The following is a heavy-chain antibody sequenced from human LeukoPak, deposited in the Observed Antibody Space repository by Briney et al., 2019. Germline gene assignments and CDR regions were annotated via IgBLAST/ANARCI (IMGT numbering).Heavy chain of an antibody. J-gene: IGHJ1*01. Sequence: PSETLSLTCTVSGGSISSSSYYWGWIRQPPGKGLEWIGSIYYSGSTYYNPSLKSRVTISVDTSKNQFSLKLSSVTAADTAVYYCARGPYLSYGSGIPKYFQHWGQGTLVTVSS. CDR2: IYYSGST. D-gene: IGHD3-10*01. CDR3: ARGPYLSYGSGIPKYFQH. V-gene: IGHV4-39*07. CDR1: GGSISSSSYY.